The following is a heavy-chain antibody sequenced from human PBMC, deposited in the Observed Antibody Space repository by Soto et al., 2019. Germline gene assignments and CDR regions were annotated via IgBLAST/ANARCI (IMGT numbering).Heavy chain of an antibody. V-gene: IGHV3-11*01. Sequence: QVQLVESGGGLVKPGGSLRLSCAASGFTFSDYMSWIRQAPGKGLEWVSYISSSGSTIYYADSVKGRFTISRDNAKNSLYLQMYSLRAEDTAVYYCARDTVVFDYWGQGTLVTVSS. CDR2: ISSSGSTI. J-gene: IGHJ4*02. CDR3: ARDTVVFDY. D-gene: IGHD4-17*01. CDR1: GFTFSDY.